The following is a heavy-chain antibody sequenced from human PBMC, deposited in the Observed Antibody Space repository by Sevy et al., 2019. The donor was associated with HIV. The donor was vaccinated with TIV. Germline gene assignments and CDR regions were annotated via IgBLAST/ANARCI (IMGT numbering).Heavy chain of an antibody. CDR1: GFTFSSYW. CDR2: IKQDGSEK. V-gene: IGHV3-7*01. Sequence: GGSLRLSCAASGFTFSSYWMSWVRQAPGKGLEWVANIKQDGSEKYYVDSVKGRFTISRDNAKNSLYLQMNSLRAEDTGVCDCARDVVWIQLWADAFDIWGKGTMVTVS. CDR3: ARDVVWIQLWADAFDI. J-gene: IGHJ3*02. D-gene: IGHD5-18*01.